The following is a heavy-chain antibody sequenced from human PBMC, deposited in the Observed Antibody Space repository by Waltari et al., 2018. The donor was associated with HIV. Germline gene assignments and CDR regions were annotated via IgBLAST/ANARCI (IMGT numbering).Heavy chain of an antibody. Sequence: QMQLVQSGAEVKKTGSSVKVSCKASGYTFTYRYLHWVRQAPGQALEWMGWITPFNGNTNYAQKFQDRVTITRDRSMSTAYMELSSLRSEDTAMYYCATCGGDCPEGWFDPWGQGTL. CDR3: ATCGGDCPEGWFDP. D-gene: IGHD2-21*02. V-gene: IGHV1-45*02. J-gene: IGHJ5*02. CDR1: GYTFTYRY. CDR2: ITPFNGNT.